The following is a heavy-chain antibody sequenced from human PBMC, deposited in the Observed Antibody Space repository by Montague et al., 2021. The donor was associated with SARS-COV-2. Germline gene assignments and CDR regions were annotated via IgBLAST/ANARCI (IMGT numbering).Heavy chain of an antibody. Sequence: SETLSLTCTVSSGSISSYYWSWIRQPPGKGLEWIGYIYYSGSTNYNPSLKSRVSFSMDTSKNHFSLSLNSVTAADTAVYFCARQLPSYCSTNKCYPYYFDVWGQGALVTVSS. J-gene: IGHJ4*02. CDR1: SGSISSYY. CDR3: ARQLPSYCSTNKCYPYYFDV. D-gene: IGHD2-2*01. CDR2: IYYSGST. V-gene: IGHV4-59*08.